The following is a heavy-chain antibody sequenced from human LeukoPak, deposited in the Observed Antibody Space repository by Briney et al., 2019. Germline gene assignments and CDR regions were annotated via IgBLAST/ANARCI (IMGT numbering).Heavy chain of an antibody. J-gene: IGHJ6*02. Sequence: GGSLRLSCAASGFTVSSNYMSWVRQAPGKGLEWVSVIYSGGSTYYADSVKGRFTISRDNSKNTLYLQMNSLRAEDTAVYYCAKGQDYYYGMDVWGQGTTVTVSS. CDR1: GFTVSSNY. CDR2: IYSGGST. CDR3: AKGQDYYYGMDV. V-gene: IGHV3-66*01.